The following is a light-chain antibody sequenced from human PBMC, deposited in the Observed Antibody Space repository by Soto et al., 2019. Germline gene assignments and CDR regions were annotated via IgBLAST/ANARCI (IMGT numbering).Light chain of an antibody. V-gene: IGKV3-20*01. CDR1: QSVSSSY. Sequence: EIVLTQSPGTLSLSPGERATLSCRASQSVSSSYLDWYQQKPGQAPRLLIYGASSRATGIPDRFSGSGSGTDFTLTISRLEPEDFAVYYCQQYGSSFTFGPVTKVDIK. J-gene: IGKJ3*01. CDR3: QQYGSSFT. CDR2: GAS.